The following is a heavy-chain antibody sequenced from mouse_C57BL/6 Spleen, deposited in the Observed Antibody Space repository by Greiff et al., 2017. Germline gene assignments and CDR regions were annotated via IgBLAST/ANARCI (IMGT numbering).Heavy chain of an antibody. CDR3: ARSPYGYYWFAY. CDR1: GFTFSDYG. V-gene: IGHV5-17*01. CDR2: ISSGSSTI. Sequence: VQLKESGGGLVKPGGSLKLSCAASGFTFSDYGMHWVRQAPEKGLEWVAYISSGSSTIYYADTVKGRFTISRDNAKNTLFLQMTSLRSEDTAMYYCARSPYGYYWFAYWGQGTLVTVSA. J-gene: IGHJ3*01. D-gene: IGHD2-2*01.